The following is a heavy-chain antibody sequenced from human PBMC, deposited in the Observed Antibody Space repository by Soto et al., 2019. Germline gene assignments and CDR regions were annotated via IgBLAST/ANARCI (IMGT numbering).Heavy chain of an antibody. CDR2: IYYSGST. J-gene: IGHJ4*02. CDR1: GGSISSGGYY. CDR3: ARTPLL. Sequence: QVQLQESGPGLVKPSQTLSLTCTVSGGSISSGGYYWSWIRQHPGKGLEWMGYIYYSGSTYYNPSLRRRVTTPVDTSNIQFSLKLRSVTAADTAVYYCARTPLLWGQGTLVTVSS. V-gene: IGHV4-31*03.